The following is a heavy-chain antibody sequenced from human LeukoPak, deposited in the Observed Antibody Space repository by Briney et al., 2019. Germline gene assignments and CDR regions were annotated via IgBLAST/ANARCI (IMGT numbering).Heavy chain of an antibody. J-gene: IGHJ4*02. V-gene: IGHV3-23*01. CDR1: GFTFSSYA. CDR3: AKFVAGIYYFDY. CDR2: ISNSGGST. D-gene: IGHD6-19*01. Sequence: HPGGSLRLSCAASGFTFSSYAMSWVRQAPGKGLEWVSGISNSGGSTYYADSVKGRFTISRDNSKNTLYLQMNSLRAEDTAVYYCAKFVAGIYYFDYWGQGTLVTVSS.